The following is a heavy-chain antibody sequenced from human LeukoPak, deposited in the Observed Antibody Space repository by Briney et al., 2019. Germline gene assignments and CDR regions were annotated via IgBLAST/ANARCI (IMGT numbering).Heavy chain of an antibody. CDR3: AREARTGYYYYYMDV. CDR2: IYTSGST. D-gene: IGHD1-14*01. Sequence: PSETLSLTCTVSGGSISCYYWSWIRQPAGKGLEWVGRIYTSGSTNYNPSLKSRVTMSVDTSKNQFSLKLSSVTAADTAVYYCAREARTGYYYYYMDVWGKGTTVTVSS. V-gene: IGHV4-4*07. J-gene: IGHJ6*03. CDR1: GGSISCYY.